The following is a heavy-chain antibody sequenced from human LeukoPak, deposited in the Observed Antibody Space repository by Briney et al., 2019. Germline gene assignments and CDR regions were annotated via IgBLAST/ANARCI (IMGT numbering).Heavy chain of an antibody. Sequence: SSETLSLTCTVSGGSISSGGYYWSWIRQHPGQGLEWIGYIYYSGSTYSNPSLKSRVTISVDTSKNQFSLNLSSVTAADTAVYYCARYCSSPNCYKGGFDPWGQGTLVTVSS. CDR3: ARYCSSPNCYKGGFDP. CDR1: GGSISSGGYY. CDR2: IYYSGST. V-gene: IGHV4-31*03. D-gene: IGHD2-2*02. J-gene: IGHJ5*02.